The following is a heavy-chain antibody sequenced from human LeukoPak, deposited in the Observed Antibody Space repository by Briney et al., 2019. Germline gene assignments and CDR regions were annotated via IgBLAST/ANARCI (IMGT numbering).Heavy chain of an antibody. J-gene: IGHJ5*02. CDR1: GDSFTSYW. CDR3: ARLEGLVGATRWFDP. V-gene: IGHV5-51*01. Sequence: GESLKISCKGSGDSFTSYWIGWVRQMPGKGLEWMGIIYPGDSDTRYSPSFQGQVTISADKSISTAYLQWGSLKASDTAMYYCARLEGLVGATRWFDPWGQGTLVTVSS. CDR2: IYPGDSDT. D-gene: IGHD1-26*01.